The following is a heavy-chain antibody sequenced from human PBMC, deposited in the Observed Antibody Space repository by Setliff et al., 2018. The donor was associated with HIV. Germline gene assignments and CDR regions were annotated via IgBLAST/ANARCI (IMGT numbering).Heavy chain of an antibody. CDR3: ARGRITMVRGVIMGLDY. CDR1: GGSFSGYY. CDR2: INHSGSS. V-gene: IGHV4-34*01. D-gene: IGHD3-10*01. Sequence: PSETLSLTCAVYGGSFSGYYWSWIRQPPGKGLEWIGEINHSGSSNYNPSLKSRVTISVDTSKNQFSLKLSSVTAADTAVYYFARGRITMVRGVIMGLDYWGKGTLVTVSS. J-gene: IGHJ4*02.